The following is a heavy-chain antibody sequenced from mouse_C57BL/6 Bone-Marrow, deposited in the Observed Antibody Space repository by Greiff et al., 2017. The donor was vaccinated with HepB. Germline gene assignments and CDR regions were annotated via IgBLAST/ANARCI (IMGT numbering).Heavy chain of an antibody. CDR2: IDPSDSYT. J-gene: IGHJ2*01. D-gene: IGHD1-1*01. V-gene: IGHV1-50*01. CDR3: ARNYYGSLDY. Sequence: QVQLQQPGAELVKPGASVKLSCKASGYTFTSYWMQWVKQRPGQGLEWIGEIDPSDSYTNYNQKFKGKATLTVDTSSSTAYMQLSSLTSEDSAVYYCARNYYGSLDYWGQGTTLTVSS. CDR1: GYTFTSYW.